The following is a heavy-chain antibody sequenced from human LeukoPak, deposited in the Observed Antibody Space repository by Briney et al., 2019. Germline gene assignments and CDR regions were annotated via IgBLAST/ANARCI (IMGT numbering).Heavy chain of an antibody. CDR1: GFTFSSYW. V-gene: IGHV3-7*01. CDR2: IKQDGSEK. J-gene: IGHJ4*02. CDR3: ARESITMVRGVRVFDY. D-gene: IGHD3-10*01. Sequence: PGGSLRLSCAASGFTFSSYWMSWVRQAPGKGLEWVANIKQDGSEKYYVDSVKGRFTISRDNAKNSLYLQMNSLRAEDTAVYYCARESITMVRGVRVFDYWGQGTLVTVSS.